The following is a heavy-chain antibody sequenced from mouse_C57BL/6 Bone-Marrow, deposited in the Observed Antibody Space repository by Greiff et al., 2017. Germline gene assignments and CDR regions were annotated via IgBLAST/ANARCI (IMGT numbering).Heavy chain of an antibody. CDR3: PPDYYGTLYAMDY. J-gene: IGHJ4*01. CDR1: GFNIKDDY. Sequence: VQLQQSGAELVRPGASVKLSCTASGFNIKDDYMHWVKQRPEQGLEWIGWIDPENGDTEYASKFQGKAPITADTSSNTAYLQLSSLTSEDTAVYYCPPDYYGTLYAMDYWGQGTSVTVSS. D-gene: IGHD1-1*01. CDR2: IDPENGDT. V-gene: IGHV14-4*01.